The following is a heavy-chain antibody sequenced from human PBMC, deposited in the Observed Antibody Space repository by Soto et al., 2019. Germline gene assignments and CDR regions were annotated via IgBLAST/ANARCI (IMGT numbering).Heavy chain of an antibody. V-gene: IGHV4-61*01. CDR1: GGSVSSGSYY. CDR3: ARDVAYYDSSGSPYYYGMDV. D-gene: IGHD3-22*01. J-gene: IGHJ6*02. CDR2: IYYSGST. Sequence: PSETLSLTCTVSGGSVSSGSYYWSWIRQPPGKGLEWIGYIYYSGSTNYNPSLKSRVTISVDTSKNQFSLKLSSVTAADTAVYYCARDVAYYDSSGSPYYYGMDVWGQGTTVTVSS.